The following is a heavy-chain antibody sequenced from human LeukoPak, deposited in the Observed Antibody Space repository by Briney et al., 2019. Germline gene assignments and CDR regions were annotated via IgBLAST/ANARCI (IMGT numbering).Heavy chain of an antibody. V-gene: IGHV3-33*06. CDR2: IWYDGSNK. Sequence: PGGSLRLSCAASGFTFSSYAMHWVRQAPGKGLEWVAVIWYDGSNKYYADSVKGRFTISRDNSKNTLYLQMNSLRAEDTAVYYCAKDPSGRWSGSYVDYWGQGTLVTVSS. D-gene: IGHD1-26*01. CDR1: GFTFSSYA. CDR3: AKDPSGRWSGSYVDY. J-gene: IGHJ4*02.